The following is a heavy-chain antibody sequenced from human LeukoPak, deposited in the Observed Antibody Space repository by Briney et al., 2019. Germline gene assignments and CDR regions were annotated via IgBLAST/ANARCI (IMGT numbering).Heavy chain of an antibody. CDR2: MNPHSGDT. J-gene: IGHJ4*02. V-gene: IGHV1-8*01. Sequence: ASVKVSCKASGYTSTSYDINWVRQAAGQGLEWMGWMNPHSGDTGSAQKFQGRVSMTRDSSISTAYMELSSLRSEDTAVYYCARSRGGWLQFYVTWGQGTLVTVSS. CDR1: GYTSTSYD. D-gene: IGHD5-24*01. CDR3: ARSRGGWLQFYVT.